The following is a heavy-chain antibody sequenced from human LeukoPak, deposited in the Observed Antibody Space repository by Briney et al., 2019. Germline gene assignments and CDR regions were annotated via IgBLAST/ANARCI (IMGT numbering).Heavy chain of an antibody. CDR1: GFSFSTYG. CDR3: AKEGGSGWYGDY. D-gene: IGHD6-19*01. V-gene: IGHV3-30*18. Sequence: PGGSLRLSCAASGFSFSTYGMHWVRQAPGKGLEWVALIAYDGSNKYYGDSVKGRFTISRDNSKNTLYLQMNSLRAEDTAVYYCAKEGGSGWYGDYWGQGTLVTVSS. CDR2: IAYDGSNK. J-gene: IGHJ4*02.